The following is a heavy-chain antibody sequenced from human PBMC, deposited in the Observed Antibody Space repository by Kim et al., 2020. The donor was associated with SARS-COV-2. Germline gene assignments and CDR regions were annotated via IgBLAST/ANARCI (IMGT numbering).Heavy chain of an antibody. CDR2: N. V-gene: IGHV6-1*01. Sequence: NYYALSVKSRITINPDTSKTQFSLQLNSVTPEDTAVYYCARANIAARDFDYWGQGTLVTVSS. J-gene: IGHJ4*02. D-gene: IGHD6-6*01. CDR3: ARANIAARDFDY.